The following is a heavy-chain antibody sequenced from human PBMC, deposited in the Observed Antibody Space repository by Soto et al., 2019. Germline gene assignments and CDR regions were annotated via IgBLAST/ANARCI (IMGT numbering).Heavy chain of an antibody. CDR2: IYYSGST. CDR1: GGSISSYY. V-gene: IGHV4-59*01. CDR3: ARDIGSGSYYYYYYYGMDV. Sequence: ASETLSLTCTVSGGSISSYYWSWIRQPPGKGLEWIGYIYYSGSTNYNPSLKSRVTISVDTSKNQFSLKLSSVTAADTAVYYCARDIGSGSYYYYYYYGMDVWGQGTTVTVSS. J-gene: IGHJ6*02. D-gene: IGHD3-10*01.